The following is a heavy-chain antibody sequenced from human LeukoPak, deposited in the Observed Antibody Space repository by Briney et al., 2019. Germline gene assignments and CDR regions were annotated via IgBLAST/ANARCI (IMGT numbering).Heavy chain of an antibody. CDR1: GFSVSSNY. J-gene: IGHJ3*02. CDR2: LYSAGNT. CDR3: ARGSLLEPNRGAFDI. D-gene: IGHD1-14*01. V-gene: IGHV3-53*04. Sequence: GGSLRLSCAVSGFSVSSNYMTWVRQAPGKGLEWVSVLYSAGNTFYADSVKGRFTISRHNSENTLYLQMSSLRIEDTAVYYCARGSLLEPNRGAFDIWGQGTMVTVSS.